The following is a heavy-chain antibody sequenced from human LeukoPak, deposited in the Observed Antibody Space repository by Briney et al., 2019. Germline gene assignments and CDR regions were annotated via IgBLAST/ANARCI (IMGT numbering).Heavy chain of an antibody. V-gene: IGHV3-7*01. J-gene: IGHJ4*02. CDR3: AIWTSGNY. Sequence: GGSLRLSCEVSGFTFDDHAINWVRQAPGKGLEWVANMDPTGSQKRYVDSVRGRFTISKDNPGASLYLDMHSLRAEDTAIYYCAIWTSGNYWGQGTLVTVSS. D-gene: IGHD1-1*01. CDR1: GFTFDDHA. CDR2: MDPTGSQK.